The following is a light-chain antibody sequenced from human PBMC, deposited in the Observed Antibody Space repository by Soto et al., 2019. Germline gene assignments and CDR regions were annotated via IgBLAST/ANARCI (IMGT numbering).Light chain of an antibody. CDR3: QQYETFSGT. V-gene: IGKV1-5*01. Sequence: DIQVTQSPSTLSASIGDRVTFTCRASQGVSGWLAWYQQKPGEAPKLLIYDASALPRGVPSRFSGSGSGTKFTLTIASLQPDDFATYYCQQYETFSGTFGTGTKVDIK. CDR1: QGVSGW. CDR2: DAS. J-gene: IGKJ1*01.